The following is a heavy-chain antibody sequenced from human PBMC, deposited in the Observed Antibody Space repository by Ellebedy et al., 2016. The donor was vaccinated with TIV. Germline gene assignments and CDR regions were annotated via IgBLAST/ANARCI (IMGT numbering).Heavy chain of an antibody. J-gene: IGHJ4*02. CDR1: GFTFSSYG. CDR2: ISDDGSNK. V-gene: IGHV3-30*18. Sequence: GESLKISCAASGFTFSSYGMHWVRQAPGKGLEWVAVISDDGSNKYYADSVKGRFTISRDDSKNTLYQQMDSLRAEDTAVYYCAKDLAAKWLQAFDYWGQGTLVTVSS. CDR3: AKDLAAKWLQAFDY. D-gene: IGHD5-24*01.